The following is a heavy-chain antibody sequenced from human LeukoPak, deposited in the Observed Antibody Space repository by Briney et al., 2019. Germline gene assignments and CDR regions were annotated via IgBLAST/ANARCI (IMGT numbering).Heavy chain of an antibody. J-gene: IGHJ4*02. V-gene: IGHV1-69*02. CDR1: GGAFSSYT. CDR3: ARSTAAWGGSYYFDY. D-gene: IGHD1-26*01. Sequence: SVKVSCKASGGAFSSYTISWVRQAPGQGLEWMGRIIPILGIANYAQKFQGRVTITADKSTSTAYMELSSLRSEDTAVYYCARSTAAWGGSYYFDYWGQGTLVTVSS. CDR2: IIPILGIA.